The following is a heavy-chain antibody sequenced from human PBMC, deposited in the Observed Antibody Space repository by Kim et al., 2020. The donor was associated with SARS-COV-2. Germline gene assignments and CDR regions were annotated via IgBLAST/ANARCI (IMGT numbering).Heavy chain of an antibody. CDR3: ARAVVNSSSWRYYYYYYYMDV. J-gene: IGHJ6*03. CDR2: IYYSGST. Sequence: SETLSLTCTVSGGSISSYYWSWIRQPPGKGLEWIGYIYYSGSTNYNPSLKSRVTISVDTSKNQFSLKLSSVTAADTAVYYCARAVVNSSSWRYYYYYYYMDVWGKGTTVTVSS. CDR1: GGSISSYY. V-gene: IGHV4-59*01. D-gene: IGHD6-13*01.